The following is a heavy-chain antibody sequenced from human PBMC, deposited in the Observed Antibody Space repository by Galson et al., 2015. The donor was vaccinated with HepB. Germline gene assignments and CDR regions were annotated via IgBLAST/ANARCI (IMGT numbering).Heavy chain of an antibody. D-gene: IGHD3-22*01. CDR2: IYGADNT. V-gene: IGHV3-66*01. Sequence: SLRLSCAVSGVTVSSRYMTWVRQAPGKGLERVSLIYGADNTSYADSVKGRFTISRDNSKNTLFLQMNSLRVDDTAVYYCARPNHSDTSGYLGYWGQGTLVTVSS. J-gene: IGHJ4*02. CDR3: ARPNHSDTSGYLGY. CDR1: GVTVSSRY.